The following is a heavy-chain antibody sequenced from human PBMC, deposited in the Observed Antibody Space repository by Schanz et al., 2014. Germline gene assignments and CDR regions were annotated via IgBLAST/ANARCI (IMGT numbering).Heavy chain of an antibody. V-gene: IGHV3-64*04. CDR3: ANNWNLDY. J-gene: IGHJ4*02. CDR2: ISHDGYST. Sequence: VQLVESGGGLVQPGGSLRLSCTASGFTFSSYSMNWVRQAPGKGLEYVSAISHDGYSTYYADSVKGRFTISRDNSKNTLDLQMNSLRAEDTAVYYCANNWNLDYWGQGTLVTVSS. D-gene: IGHD1-20*01. CDR1: GFTFSSYS.